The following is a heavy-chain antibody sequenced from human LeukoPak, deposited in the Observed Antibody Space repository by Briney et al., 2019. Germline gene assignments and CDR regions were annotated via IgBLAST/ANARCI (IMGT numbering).Heavy chain of an antibody. CDR1: GGSISSSSYY. Sequence: SETLSLTCTVSGGSISSSSYYWGWIRQPPGKGLEWIGSIYYSGSTYYNPSLKSRVTISVDTSKNQFSLKLSSVTAADTAVYYCARPSHGSDFNFDYWGQGTLVTVSS. CDR2: IYYSGST. J-gene: IGHJ4*02. CDR3: ARPSHGSDFNFDY. V-gene: IGHV4-39*01. D-gene: IGHD2-21*02.